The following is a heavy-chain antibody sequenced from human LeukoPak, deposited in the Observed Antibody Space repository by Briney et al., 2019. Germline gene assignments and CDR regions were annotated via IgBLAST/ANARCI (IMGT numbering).Heavy chain of an antibody. Sequence: ASVKVSCKASGYTFTGYYMHWVRQAPGQGLEWMGGIIPIFGAANYAQKFQGRVTITADESTSTAYMELSSLRSEDTAVYYCARVLVRSYGSGSYTPHYYYYYYMDVWGKGTTVTVSS. CDR1: GYTFTGYY. J-gene: IGHJ6*03. CDR2: IIPIFGAA. V-gene: IGHV1-69*13. CDR3: ARVLVRSYGSGSYTPHYYYYYYMDV. D-gene: IGHD3-10*01.